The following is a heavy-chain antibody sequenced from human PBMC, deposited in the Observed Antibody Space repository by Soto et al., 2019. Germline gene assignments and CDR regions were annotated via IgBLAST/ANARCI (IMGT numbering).Heavy chain of an antibody. CDR2: TYYRSKWST. V-gene: IGHV6-1*01. J-gene: IGHJ5*02. CDR3: TRALSGSYDH. Sequence: PSQTLSLTCAISGDSVSSKSAAWNWIRQSPSRGLEWLRRTYYRSKWSTDYAISVKSRITINPDTSNNHFSLQLKSVTPEDTAVYYCTRALSGSYDHWGQGTLVTVSS. D-gene: IGHD1-26*01. CDR1: GDSVSSKSAA.